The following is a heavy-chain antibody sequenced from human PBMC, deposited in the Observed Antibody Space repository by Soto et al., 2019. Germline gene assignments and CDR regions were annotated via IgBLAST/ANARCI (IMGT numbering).Heavy chain of an antibody. CDR1: GDSINNYY. Sequence: SETLSLTCTVSGDSINNYYWSWMRHPAGKGLEWIGRIYSNGNTYYNPSLKSRVSMSVDTSKNQFSLILKTVTAADTAVYYCARGGAVATTAHFDHWGQGTLVTVSS. V-gene: IGHV4-4*07. D-gene: IGHD5-12*01. CDR2: IYSNGNT. CDR3: ARGGAVATTAHFDH. J-gene: IGHJ4*02.